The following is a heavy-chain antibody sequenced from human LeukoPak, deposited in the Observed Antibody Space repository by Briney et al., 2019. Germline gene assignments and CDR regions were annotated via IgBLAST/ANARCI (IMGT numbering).Heavy chain of an antibody. Sequence: PSETLSLTCTVSGGSISGYYWSWIRQPPGKGLEWIGYIYYSGNTNYNPSLKSRVTISVDTSKNQFSLKLSSVTAADTAVYYCARGGRYSDSWGQGTLVTVSS. CDR3: ARGGRYSDS. V-gene: IGHV4-59*08. CDR1: GGSISGYY. J-gene: IGHJ4*02. D-gene: IGHD3-10*01. CDR2: IYYSGNT.